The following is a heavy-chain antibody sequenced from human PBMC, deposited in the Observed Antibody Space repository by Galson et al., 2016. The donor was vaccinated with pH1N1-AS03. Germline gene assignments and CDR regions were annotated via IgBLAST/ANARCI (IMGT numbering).Heavy chain of an antibody. D-gene: IGHD1-26*01. J-gene: IGHJ4*02. CDR1: GFTFGDFH. CDR2: IGGGRI. Sequence: SLRLSCAGSGFTFGDFHMSWIRQAPGRGLEVVSSIGGGRISYADSVGGRFVISRDNAKQMVYLQMNSLTVEDTAVYYCVRGPPWGANFYDFWGPGTLVTVSS. V-gene: IGHV3-11*01. CDR3: VRGPPWGANFYDF.